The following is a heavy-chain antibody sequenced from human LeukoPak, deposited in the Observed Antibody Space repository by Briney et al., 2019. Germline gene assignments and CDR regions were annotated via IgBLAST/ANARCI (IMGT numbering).Heavy chain of an antibody. CDR2: IYTSGST. J-gene: IGHJ3*02. Sequence: PSETLSLTCTVSGGSISTYYWSWIRQPAGKGLEWIGRIYTSGSTNYNPSLKSRVTISVDTSKNQFSLKLSSVTAADTAVYYCARDWGDWEGGDGYNYLEVSGAFDIWGQGTMVTVSS. V-gene: IGHV4-4*07. CDR3: ARDWGDWEGGDGYNYLEVSGAFDI. D-gene: IGHD5-24*01. CDR1: GGSISTYY.